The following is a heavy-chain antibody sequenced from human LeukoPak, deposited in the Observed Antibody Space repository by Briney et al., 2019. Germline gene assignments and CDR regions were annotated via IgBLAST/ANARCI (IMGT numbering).Heavy chain of an antibody. D-gene: IGHD1/OR15-1a*01. CDR2: IYYSGST. Sequence: KPSETLSLTCTVSGGSISSSSYYWGWIRQPPGKGLEWIGSIYYSGSTYYNPSLKSRVTISVDTSKNQFSLKLSSVTAADTAVYYCLVTTRSRGFDYWGQGTLVTVSS. J-gene: IGHJ4*02. CDR3: LVTTRSRGFDY. CDR1: GGSISSSSYY. V-gene: IGHV4-39*01.